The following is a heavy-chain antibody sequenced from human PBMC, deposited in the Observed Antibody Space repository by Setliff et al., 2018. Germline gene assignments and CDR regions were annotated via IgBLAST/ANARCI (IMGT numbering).Heavy chain of an antibody. CDR2: VYSDGDT. J-gene: IGHJ5*02. CDR1: GGLIYDHW. CDR3: ARERQGGFLEWSPLDP. D-gene: IGHD3-3*01. Sequence: LSLTCSVSGGLIYDHWWTWVRQPAGEEFQWIGRVYSDGDTEYNPSLKSRVTISVDTSNNQFSLHLTSVTAADTARYFCARERQGGFLEWSPLDPWGQGIVVTVSS. V-gene: IGHV4-4*07.